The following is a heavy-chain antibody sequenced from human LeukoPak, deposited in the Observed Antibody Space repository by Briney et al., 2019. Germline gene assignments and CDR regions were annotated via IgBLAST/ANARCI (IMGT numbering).Heavy chain of an antibody. CDR2: INHSGST. D-gene: IGHD3-22*01. CDR3: AGWLGGTGGYSSGYYHYYYYYMDV. Sequence: SETLSLTCAVYGGSFSGYYWSWIRQPPGKGLEWIGEINHSGSTNYNPSLNSRVTISVDTSKIQFSLKLSSVTAADTAVYYCAGWLGGTGGYSSGYYHYYYYYMDVWGKGTTVTVSS. V-gene: IGHV4-34*01. CDR1: GGSFSGYY. J-gene: IGHJ6*03.